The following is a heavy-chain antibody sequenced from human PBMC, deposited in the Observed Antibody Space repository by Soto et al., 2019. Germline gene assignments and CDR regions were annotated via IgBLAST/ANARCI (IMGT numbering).Heavy chain of an antibody. CDR1: GDSMSDNTYH. CDR2: IYYRGAT. J-gene: IGHJ4*02. Sequence: SETLSLTCTVSGDSMSDNTYHWDWIRQPPGKGLEWIGTIYYRGATHYNASLKSRVTISVDTSKNQFFLKLSSVTAADTAVYYCARGTTTVTTFDYWGQGTLVTVSS. V-gene: IGHV4-39*07. D-gene: IGHD4-17*01. CDR3: ARGTTTVTTFDY.